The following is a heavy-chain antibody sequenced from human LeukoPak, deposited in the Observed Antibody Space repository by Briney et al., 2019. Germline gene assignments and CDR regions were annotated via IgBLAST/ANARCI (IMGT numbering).Heavy chain of an antibody. D-gene: IGHD5-18*01. J-gene: IGHJ4*02. V-gene: IGHV3-7*01. CDR3: ARWGRYSYGPTKFDY. Sequence: GGSLRLSCAASGFTFSDYYMSWIRQAPGKGLEWVANIKQDGSEKYYVDSVKGRFTISRDNAKNSLYLQMNSLRAEDTAVYYCARWGRYSYGPTKFDYWGQGTLVTVSS. CDR1: GFTFSDYY. CDR2: IKQDGSEK.